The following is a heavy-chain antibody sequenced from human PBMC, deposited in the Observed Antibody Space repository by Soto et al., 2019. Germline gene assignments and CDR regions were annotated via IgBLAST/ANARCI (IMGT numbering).Heavy chain of an antibody. CDR3: VRSRDSSSWYSLDY. V-gene: IGHV3-23*01. J-gene: IGHJ4*02. Sequence: QTGGSLRLSCAASGFSFSSSAMNWVRQAPGGGLEWVSSINGRDERTYSRPSVKGRFTISRDTSRDTLYLQMTSLRAEDSALYYCVRSRDSSSWYSLDYWGQGALVTVSS. CDR2: INGRDERT. D-gene: IGHD6-19*01. CDR1: GFSFSSSA.